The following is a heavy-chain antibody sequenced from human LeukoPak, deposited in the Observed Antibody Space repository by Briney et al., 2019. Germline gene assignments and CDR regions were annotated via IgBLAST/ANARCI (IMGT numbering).Heavy chain of an antibody. CDR3: AKDRGMVRGVIITYYFDY. CDR2: IADGGDST. Sequence: GGSLRLSCAASGFTFSSCAMAWVRQAPGKGLEWVSAIADGGDSTYYADSVKGRFTISSDNSKNTLYLQMISLRAEDTAVYYCAKDRGMVRGVIITYYFDYWGQGTLVTVSS. V-gene: IGHV3-23*01. D-gene: IGHD3-10*01. J-gene: IGHJ4*02. CDR1: GFTFSSCA.